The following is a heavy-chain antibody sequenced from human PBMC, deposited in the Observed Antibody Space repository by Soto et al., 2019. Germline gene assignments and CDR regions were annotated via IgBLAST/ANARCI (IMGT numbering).Heavy chain of an antibody. CDR2: ISGSGETI. CDR1: GFIFRSNT. J-gene: IGHJ4*02. V-gene: IGHV3-23*04. D-gene: IGHD3-10*01. CDR3: GKLEGRGQIDF. Sequence: EVQLVESGGDLVQPGGSLRVSCVTSGFIFRSNTMVWVRQAPGKGLEWVSAISGSGETIYYAESVKGRFTVSRDNAKSTRSVQMNSLRAEDTAVYYCGKLEGRGQIDFWGQGTLVTVAS.